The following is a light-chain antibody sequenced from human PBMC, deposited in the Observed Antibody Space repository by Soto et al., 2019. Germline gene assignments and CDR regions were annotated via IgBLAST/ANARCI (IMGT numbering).Light chain of an antibody. J-gene: IGLJ3*02. CDR1: SGHSSYI. CDR2: LEGSGSY. V-gene: IGLV4-60*02. Sequence: QLVLTQSSSASASLGSSVKLTCTLSSGHSSYIIAWHQQQPGKAPRYLMKLEGSGSYNKGSGVPDRFSGSSSGADRYLTISNLPFEDEADYYCETWDSNTFWVFGGGTKLTVL. CDR3: ETWDSNTFWV.